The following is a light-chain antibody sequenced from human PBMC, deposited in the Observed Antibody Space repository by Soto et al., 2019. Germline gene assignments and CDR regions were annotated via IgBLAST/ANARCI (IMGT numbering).Light chain of an antibody. CDR3: PQSYRPLDT. V-gene: IGKV1-39*01. Sequence: DIQMTQSPSSLSASVGDRVTITCRASQSISSYLNWYQQKPGKAPKLLIYAASSLQSGVTSRFSGSGAGTDFTLTISSLQPEDFATYYCPQSYRPLDTFGQGTKLEIK. J-gene: IGKJ2*01. CDR2: AAS. CDR1: QSISSY.